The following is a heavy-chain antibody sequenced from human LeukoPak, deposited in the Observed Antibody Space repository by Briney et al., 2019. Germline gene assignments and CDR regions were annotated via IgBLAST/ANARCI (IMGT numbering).Heavy chain of an antibody. CDR1: GFTFSSYG. Sequence: GGSLRLSCAASGFTFSSYGMHWVRQAPGKGLEWVAVISYDGSNKYYADSVKGRLTISRDKSKNTLYLQMNSLRAEDTAVYYCAKDGGYCSGGSCWKYEYWGQGTLVTVSS. CDR3: AKDGGYCSGGSCWKYEY. CDR2: ISYDGSNK. V-gene: IGHV3-30*18. J-gene: IGHJ4*02. D-gene: IGHD2-15*01.